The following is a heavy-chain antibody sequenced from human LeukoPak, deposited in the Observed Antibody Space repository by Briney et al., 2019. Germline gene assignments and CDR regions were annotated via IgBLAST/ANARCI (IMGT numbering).Heavy chain of an antibody. J-gene: IGHJ5*02. CDR3: ARERNPYGSGSYQWFDP. CDR2: IIPIFGTA. CDR1: GGTFSSYA. Sequence: SVKVSCKASGGTFSSYAISWVRQAPGQRLEWMGGIIPIFGTANYAQKFQGRVTIIADESTSTAYMELSSLRSEDTAVYYCARERNPYGSGSYQWFDPWGQGTLVTVSS. V-gene: IGHV1-69*13. D-gene: IGHD3-10*01.